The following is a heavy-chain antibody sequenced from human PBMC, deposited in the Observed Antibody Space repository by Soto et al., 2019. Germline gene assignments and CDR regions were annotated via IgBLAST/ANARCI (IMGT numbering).Heavy chain of an antibody. CDR2: ISSSGSTI. CDR1: GFTFSDYY. V-gene: IGHV3-11*01. D-gene: IGHD3-10*01. J-gene: IGHJ4*02. Sequence: GGSLRLSCAASGFTFSDYYMSWIRQAPGKGLEWVSYISSSGSTIYYADSVKGRFTISRDNAKNSLYLQMNSLRAEDTAVYYCARGASEGLLPIEFLDYWGQGTLVTVSS. CDR3: ARGASEGLLPIEFLDY.